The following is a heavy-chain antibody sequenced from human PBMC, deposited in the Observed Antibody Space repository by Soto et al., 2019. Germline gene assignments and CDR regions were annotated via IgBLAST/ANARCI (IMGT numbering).Heavy chain of an antibody. J-gene: IGHJ4*02. V-gene: IGHV1-69*02. D-gene: IGHD3-9*01. CDR3: ARGPELRYFDWSTTDYYFDY. CDR1: GGTFSSYT. CDR2: IIPILGIA. Sequence: SVKVSCTASGGTFSSYTISWVRQAPGQGLEWMGRIIPILGIANYAQKFQGRVTITADKSTSTAYMELSSLRSEDTAVYYCARGPELRYFDWSTTDYYFDYWGQGTLVTVS.